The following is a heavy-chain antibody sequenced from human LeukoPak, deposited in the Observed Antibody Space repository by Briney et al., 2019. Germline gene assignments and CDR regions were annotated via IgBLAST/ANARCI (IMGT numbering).Heavy chain of an antibody. V-gene: IGHV3-23*01. CDR3: AKDGYCSSTSCYNYYFDY. D-gene: IGHD2-2*03. Sequence: GGSLGLSCAASGFTFSSYAMSWVRQAPGKGLEWVSAISGSGGSTYYADSVKGRFTISRDNSKNTLYLQMNSLRAEDTAVYYCAKDGYCSSTSCYNYYFDYWGQGTLVTVSS. CDR2: ISGSGGST. CDR1: GFTFSSYA. J-gene: IGHJ4*02.